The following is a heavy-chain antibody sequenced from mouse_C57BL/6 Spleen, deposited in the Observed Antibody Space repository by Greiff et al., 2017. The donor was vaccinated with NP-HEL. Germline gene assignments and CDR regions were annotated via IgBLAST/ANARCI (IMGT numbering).Heavy chain of an antibody. J-gene: IGHJ4*01. Sequence: QVQLQQSGAELVKPGASVKMSCKASGYTFTSYWITWVKPRPGQGLEWIGDIYPGSGSTNYNEKFKSKATLTVDTSSSTAYMQLSSLTSEDSAVYYCARRDYDYDGYYYAMDYWGQGTSVTVSS. CDR2: IYPGSGST. V-gene: IGHV1-55*01. D-gene: IGHD2-4*01. CDR3: ARRDYDYDGYYYAMDY. CDR1: GYTFTSYW.